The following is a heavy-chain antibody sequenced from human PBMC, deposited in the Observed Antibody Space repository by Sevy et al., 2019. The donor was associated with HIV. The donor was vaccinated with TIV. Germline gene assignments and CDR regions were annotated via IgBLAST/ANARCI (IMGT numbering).Heavy chain of an antibody. J-gene: IGHJ4*02. Sequence: GGSLRLSCAASGFAFYEYSMSWIRQAPGKGLEWVATLSFGCAKINYADSVKGRFTISRANSKNSFYLQMDNLRVEDTALYYCAREGCSRPHDYWGQGTRVTVSS. V-gene: IGHV3-23*01. CDR1: GFAFYEYS. CDR2: LSFGCAKI. D-gene: IGHD2-8*01. CDR3: AREGCSRPHDY.